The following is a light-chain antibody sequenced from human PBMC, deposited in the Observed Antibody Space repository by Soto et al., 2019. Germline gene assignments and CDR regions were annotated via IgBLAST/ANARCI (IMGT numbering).Light chain of an antibody. J-gene: IGKJ4*01. Sequence: DIQMTRSPSSVSASVGDSVSITCRASQGISNWLAWYQQKPGRAPKLLIYTGSSLQSGVPSSFSGTGSGTDFTLTISSLQPEDVATYYFQQANSFPLTFGGGTKVEIK. V-gene: IGKV1-12*01. CDR1: QGISNW. CDR2: TGS. CDR3: QQANSFPLT.